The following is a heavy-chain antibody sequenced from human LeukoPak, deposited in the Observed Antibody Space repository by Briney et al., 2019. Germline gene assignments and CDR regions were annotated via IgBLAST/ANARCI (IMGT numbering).Heavy chain of an antibody. D-gene: IGHD2-2*02. CDR3: ARDTDGYCSSTSCYTGSDY. Sequence: GGSLRLSCAASGFTFTGYAMSWVRQAPGKGLEWVAVIWYDGSNKYYADSVKGRFTISRDNSKNTLYLQMNSLRAEDTAVYYCARDTDGYCSSTSCYTGSDYWGQGTLVTVSS. CDR2: IWYDGSNK. J-gene: IGHJ4*02. CDR1: GFTFTGYA. V-gene: IGHV3-33*08.